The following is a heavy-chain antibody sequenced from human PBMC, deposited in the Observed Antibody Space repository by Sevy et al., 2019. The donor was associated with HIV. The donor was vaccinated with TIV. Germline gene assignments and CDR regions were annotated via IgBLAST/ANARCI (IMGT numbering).Heavy chain of an antibody. J-gene: IGHJ5*02. D-gene: IGHD3-3*01. Sequence: GGSLRLSCVASGFRFSAFGMAWVRQAAGEGLEWVSGINGGGGSTYYRHSVKGRFNVSRDNSKNTVYLQMNSLRADDTAVYYCAKAPYYDFWSHNYNNWFDPWGQGTLVTVSS. CDR3: AKAPYYDFWSHNYNNWFDP. V-gene: IGHV3-23*01. CDR2: INGGGGST. CDR1: GFRFSAFG.